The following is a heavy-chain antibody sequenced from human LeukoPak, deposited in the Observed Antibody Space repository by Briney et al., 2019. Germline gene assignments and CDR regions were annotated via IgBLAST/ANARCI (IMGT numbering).Heavy chain of an antibody. J-gene: IGHJ5*02. Sequence: PGGSLRLSCAASGFTFSSYWMSWVRQAPEKGLEWVSTINKNGGETYYADSVKGRFTISRDNSRNTLYLQMNSLRAEDTAVYYCAKDHDHENQWFDPWGQGTLVTVSS. V-gene: IGHV3-23*01. CDR1: GFTFSSYW. CDR3: AKDHDHENQWFDP. D-gene: IGHD2/OR15-2a*01. CDR2: INKNGGET.